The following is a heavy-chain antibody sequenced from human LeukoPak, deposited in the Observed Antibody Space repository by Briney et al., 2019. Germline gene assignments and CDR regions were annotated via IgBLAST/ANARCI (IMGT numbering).Heavy chain of an antibody. D-gene: IGHD3-22*01. V-gene: IGHV4-59*01. J-gene: IGHJ4*02. CDR1: GGSISSYY. CDR2: IYYSGST. CDR3: ARTLFYDSSGSAYFDY. Sequence: SETLSLTCTVSGGSISSYYWSWIRQPPGQRLEWIGYIYYSGSTNYNPSLKSRVTISVDTSKNQFSLKLSSVTAADTAVYYCARTLFYDSSGSAYFDYWGQGTLVTVSS.